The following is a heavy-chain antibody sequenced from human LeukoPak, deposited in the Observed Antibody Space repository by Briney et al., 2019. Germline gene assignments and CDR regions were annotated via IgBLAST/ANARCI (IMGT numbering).Heavy chain of an antibody. CDR3: ARTYSSPKYSYGMDV. CDR2: INYSGST. J-gene: IGHJ6*02. CDR1: GCSISSYC. D-gene: IGHD6-13*01. V-gene: IGHV4-59*08. Sequence: SETLSLTCTVSGCSISSYCWTWIRQPPGKGLEWIGNINYSGSTNYNPSLKSRVSISVDTSNNQFYLKLSSVTAADTDVYYCARTYSSPKYSYGMDVWGQGTTVTVSS.